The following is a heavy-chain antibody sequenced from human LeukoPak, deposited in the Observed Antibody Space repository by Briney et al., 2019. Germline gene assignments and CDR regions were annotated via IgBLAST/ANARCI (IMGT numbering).Heavy chain of an antibody. CDR2: IYSDGKV. J-gene: IGHJ4*02. CDR1: GFTVSSTY. V-gene: IGHV3-53*01. CDR3: AKVMDSSGYYYCPFDY. D-gene: IGHD3-22*01. Sequence: GGSLRLSCAASGFTVSSTYMSWVRQTPGKGLEWVSVIYSDGKVYYIDSVKGRFTISRDTSKNTVYLQMNSLRAEDTAVYYCAKVMDSSGYYYCPFDYWGQGTLVTVSS.